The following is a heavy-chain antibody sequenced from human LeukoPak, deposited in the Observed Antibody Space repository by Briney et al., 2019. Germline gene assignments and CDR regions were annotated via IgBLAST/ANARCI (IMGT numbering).Heavy chain of an antibody. CDR1: GGSISSGAYY. D-gene: IGHD6-13*01. CDR2: IYYSGST. V-gene: IGHV4-30-4*08. J-gene: IGHJ4*02. CDR3: ARARGDYSGSWYRGDYFDY. Sequence: SETLSLACTVSGGSISSGAYYWSWIRQPPGKGLEWIGYIYYSGSTYYNPPLKSRVTISVDTSKNQFSLKKSSGTAADTAVYYCARARGDYSGSWYRGDYFDYWGQGTLVTVSS.